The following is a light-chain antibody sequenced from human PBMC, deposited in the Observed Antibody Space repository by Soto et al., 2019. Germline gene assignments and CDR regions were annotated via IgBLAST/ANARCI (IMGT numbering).Light chain of an antibody. CDR2: EVN. CDR1: SSDVGGYNY. V-gene: IGLV2-8*01. CDR3: ASHAATGV. J-gene: IGLJ3*02. Sequence: QSVLTQPPSASGSLGQSVTISCTGTSSDVGGYNYVSWYQQHPDNAPKLIIYEVNERPSGVPDRFSGSNSGNTASLTVSGLQAEDEAHYYCASHAATGVFGGGTKLTVL.